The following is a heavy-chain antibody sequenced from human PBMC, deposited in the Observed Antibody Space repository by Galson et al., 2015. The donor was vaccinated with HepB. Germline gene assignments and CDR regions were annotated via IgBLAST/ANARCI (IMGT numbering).Heavy chain of an antibody. CDR1: GDSVSSNSAA. CDR2: TYYRSKWYN. V-gene: IGHV6-1*01. J-gene: IGHJ6*02. Sequence: CAISGDSVSSNSAAWNWIRQSPSRGLEWLGRTYYRSKWYNDYAVSVKSRITINPDTSKNQFSLQLNSVTPEDTAVYYCARVRLLGYCSSTSCQYKGDYYYGMDVWGQGTTVTVSS. D-gene: IGHD2-2*01. CDR3: ARVRLLGYCSSTSCQYKGDYYYGMDV.